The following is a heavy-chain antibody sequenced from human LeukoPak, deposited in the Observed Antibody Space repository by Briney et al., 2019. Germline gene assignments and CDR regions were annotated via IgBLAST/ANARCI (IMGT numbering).Heavy chain of an antibody. J-gene: IGHJ4*02. V-gene: IGHV4-4*07. CDR3: VRGIVGATGPDF. CDR1: GGFISNYK. Sequence: SETLSLTCSVSGGFISNYKWSWIRQTAGKGLEWIGRILSTGTTRYNPSLESRVSMSVDTSKNQFSLRLSFVTAADTAIYYCVRGIVGATGPDFWGQGIQVTVSA. CDR2: ILSTGTT. D-gene: IGHD1-26*01.